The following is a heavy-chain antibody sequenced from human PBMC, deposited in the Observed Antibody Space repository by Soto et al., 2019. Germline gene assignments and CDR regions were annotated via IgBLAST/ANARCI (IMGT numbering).Heavy chain of an antibody. Sequence: QVQLVQSGAEVKKPGSSVKVSCKASGGSFSSYIVSWVRQAPGQGLEWMGRIIPVLGVEYYAQKFQGSVTITPEQSTGTAYMELSSLTSEDTAVDHCANSPNPGYATPSYYGMDVWGLGTTVTVSS. V-gene: IGHV1-69*02. J-gene: IGHJ6*02. CDR2: IIPVLGVE. CDR1: GGSFSSYI. D-gene: IGHD2-15*01. CDR3: ANSPNPGYATPSYYGMDV.